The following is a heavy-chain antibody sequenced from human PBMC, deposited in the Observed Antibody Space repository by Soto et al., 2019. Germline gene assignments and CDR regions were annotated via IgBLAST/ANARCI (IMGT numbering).Heavy chain of an antibody. Sequence: EVQLLESGGDLVQPGGSLRLSCAASGFSFSSYAMSWVRQAPGKGLEWVSGISGSGGSTYYADSVKGRFTISRDKSKNTLYLQINSLRAEDTAVYYCAKEAVAGPYYYYYGMDVWGQGTTVTVSS. J-gene: IGHJ6*02. CDR2: ISGSGGST. D-gene: IGHD6-19*01. CDR1: GFSFSSYA. CDR3: AKEAVAGPYYYYYGMDV. V-gene: IGHV3-23*01.